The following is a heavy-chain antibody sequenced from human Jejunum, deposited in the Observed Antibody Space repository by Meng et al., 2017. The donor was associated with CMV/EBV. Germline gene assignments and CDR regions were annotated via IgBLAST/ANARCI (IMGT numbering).Heavy chain of an antibody. CDR1: AGSTLRCSVH. J-gene: IGHJ2*01. D-gene: IGHD1-14*01. CDR3: ASPQGIPEIVDL. CDR2: IYYSGST. V-gene: IGHV4-39*01. Sequence: LALSESRAGLVSHWASLSLTVSALAGSTLRCSVHWGWIRQPPGKGLEWIGIIYYSGSTYYNPSLKSRVPISVDTSKNQFSLKLSSVTAADTAVYCRASPQGIPEIVDLWGRGTLVTVSS.